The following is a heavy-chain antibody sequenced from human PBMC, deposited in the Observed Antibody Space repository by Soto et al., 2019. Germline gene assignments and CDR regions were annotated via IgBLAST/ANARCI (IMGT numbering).Heavy chain of an antibody. CDR2: IYHTGTT. D-gene: IGHD1-7*01. CDR1: GGSVSANSYY. CDR3: ARVSLYTLGCSGTELYFDP. Sequence: PSETLSLTCTVSGGSVSANSYYWNWIRLPPGKGLQWIGRIYHTGTTQYSPSFKSRALISLDTSKNQFSLRLSSVTVADTAVYYCARVSLYTLGCSGTELYFDPWGQGALVTVSS. J-gene: IGHJ5*02. V-gene: IGHV4-61*01.